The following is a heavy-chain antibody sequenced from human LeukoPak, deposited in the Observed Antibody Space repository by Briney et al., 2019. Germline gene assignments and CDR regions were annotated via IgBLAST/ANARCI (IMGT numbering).Heavy chain of an antibody. CDR1: GGTFSSYA. J-gene: IGHJ4*02. D-gene: IGHD6-19*01. CDR3: ASSPVIAVAEVRSEFDY. CDR2: IIPIFGTA. V-gene: IGHV1-69*13. Sequence: SVAVSCTASGGTFSSYAISWVRQAPGQGLEWMGGIIPIFGTANYAQKFQGRVTITADESTSTAYMELSSLRSEDTAVYYCASSPVIAVAEVRSEFDYWGQGTLVTVSS.